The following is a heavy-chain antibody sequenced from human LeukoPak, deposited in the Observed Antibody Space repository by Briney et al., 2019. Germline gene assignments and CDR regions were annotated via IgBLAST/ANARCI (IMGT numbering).Heavy chain of an antibody. CDR3: AKDDYMDV. V-gene: IGHV3-23*01. J-gene: IGHJ6*03. CDR2: ISGSGGIT. Sequence: GGSLRLSCAASGFTFSSYVMNWVRQAPGKGLEWVSGISGSGGITYYADSVKGRFTISRDNSKNTLFLQMNSLRAEDTAVYYCAKDDYMDVWGKGTTVTISS. CDR1: GFTFSSYV.